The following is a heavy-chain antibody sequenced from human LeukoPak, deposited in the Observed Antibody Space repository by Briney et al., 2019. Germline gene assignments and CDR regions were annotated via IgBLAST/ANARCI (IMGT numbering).Heavy chain of an antibody. CDR1: GFTFSTFG. Sequence: GGSLRLSCAASGFTFSTFGMHWVRQAPGKGLEWVAFSRYDGSDKYYADSEKGRFTISRDNSKNTLYLHMSGLRPEDTAVHYCAKDRKRFGLYVDSSGYQSEFDYWGQGTLVTVSS. CDR3: AKDRKRFGLYVDSSGYQSEFDY. J-gene: IGHJ4*02. CDR2: SRYDGSDK. D-gene: IGHD3-22*01. V-gene: IGHV3-30*02.